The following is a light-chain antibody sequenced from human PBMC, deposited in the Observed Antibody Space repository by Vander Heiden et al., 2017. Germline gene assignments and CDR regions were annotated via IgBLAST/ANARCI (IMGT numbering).Light chain of an antibody. V-gene: IGKV1-33*01. CDR3: QQVGALPRT. CDR2: FAS. CDR1: QDIEKH. Sequence: DIQMTQFPSSLSASVGDRVTITCQASQDIEKHLNWYQQRPGKAPKLLISFASNLLTGVPSTFNATGSGTDFTFTIISLQLEDIATYYCQQVGALPRTFGQGTKLKIK. J-gene: IGKJ2*01.